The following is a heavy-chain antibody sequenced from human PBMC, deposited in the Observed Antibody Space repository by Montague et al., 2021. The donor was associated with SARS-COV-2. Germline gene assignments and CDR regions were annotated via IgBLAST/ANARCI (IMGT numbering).Heavy chain of an antibody. D-gene: IGHD3-10*01. Sequence: SETLPLTCTVSGGSISSSSYYWGWIRQPPGKGLEWIGSIYYSGTTYYNPSLNSRVTISVDTSKNQFSLKLSSVTAADTAVYYCARHVRSLMVRGPDFDYWGQGTLVTVSS. V-gene: IGHV4-39*01. CDR3: ARHVRSLMVRGPDFDY. J-gene: IGHJ4*02. CDR1: GGSISSSSYY. CDR2: IYYSGTT.